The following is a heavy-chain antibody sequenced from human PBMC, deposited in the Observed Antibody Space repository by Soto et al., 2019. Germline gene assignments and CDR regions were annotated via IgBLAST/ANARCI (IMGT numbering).Heavy chain of an antibody. V-gene: IGHV3-23*01. J-gene: IGHJ4*02. Sequence: EVQMLESGGHLVQPGGSLRLSCAASGFTFSNYAMSWVRQTPGKGLEWVSTISGTGGSTYYAESVKGRFTISRDNSKNALYLEMNSLGAEDTAIYYCAKGALLTGVGSFDYWGLGTLVTVSS. CDR2: ISGTGGST. CDR1: GFTFSNYA. CDR3: AKGALLTGVGSFDY. D-gene: IGHD7-27*01.